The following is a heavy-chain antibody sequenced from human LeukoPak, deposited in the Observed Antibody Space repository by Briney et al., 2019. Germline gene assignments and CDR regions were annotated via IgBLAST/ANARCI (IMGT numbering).Heavy chain of an antibody. Sequence: GESLKISCKGSGYSFTCYWIGWVRQMPGKGLEWMGFIYPVDSATRYSPSFQGQLPISAAKSISTAYLQWSSLKGSDTAMYCCAGPRIQLWFDDDAFDIWGQETMVTV. CDR3: AGPRIQLWFDDDAFDI. J-gene: IGHJ3*02. CDR1: GYSFTCYW. V-gene: IGHV5-51*01. D-gene: IGHD5-18*01. CDR2: IYPVDSAT.